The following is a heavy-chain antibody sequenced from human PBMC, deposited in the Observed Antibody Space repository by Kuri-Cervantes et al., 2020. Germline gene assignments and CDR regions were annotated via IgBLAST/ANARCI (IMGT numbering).Heavy chain of an antibody. CDR3: ARGLKGDFWSGYYYFDY. CDR1: GGSFSGYF. V-gene: IGHV4-34*01. D-gene: IGHD3-3*01. CDR2: INHSGGI. Sequence: SETLSLTCAVYGGSFSGYFWSWIRQPPGKGLEWIAEINHSGGINFNPSLKSRVTISVDASKNQFSLRLSSLTAADTAVYYCARGLKGDFWSGYYYFDYWGQGTLVTVSS. J-gene: IGHJ4*02.